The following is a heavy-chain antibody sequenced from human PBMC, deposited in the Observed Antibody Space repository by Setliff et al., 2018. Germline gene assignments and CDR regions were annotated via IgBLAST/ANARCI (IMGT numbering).Heavy chain of an antibody. CDR3: ARELQPGNPYFDY. V-gene: IGHV1-3*01. CDR1: GHTFTSYA. CDR2: INAGNGNT. J-gene: IGHJ4*02. Sequence: ASVKVSCKASGHTFTSYAMHWVRQAPGQRLEWMGWINAGNGNTKYSQKFQGRVTITRDTSASTAYMELSSLRSEDTAVYYCARELQPGNPYFDYWGQGTLVTVSS. D-gene: IGHD1-1*01.